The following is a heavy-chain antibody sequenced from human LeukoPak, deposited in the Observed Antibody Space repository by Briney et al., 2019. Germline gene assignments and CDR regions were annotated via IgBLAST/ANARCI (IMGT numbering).Heavy chain of an antibody. Sequence: GGTLRLSCAASGFTFSNYAMSWVRQAPGKGLEWVSAITGGAASTNYADYVKGRFTISRDNSKNTLHLQMNSLRADDTAVYYCAKSGRYCSAGSCYQEASLDYWGQGTLVTVSS. CDR2: ITGGAAST. CDR1: GFTFSNYA. D-gene: IGHD2-15*01. CDR3: AKSGRYCSAGSCYQEASLDY. J-gene: IGHJ4*02. V-gene: IGHV3-23*01.